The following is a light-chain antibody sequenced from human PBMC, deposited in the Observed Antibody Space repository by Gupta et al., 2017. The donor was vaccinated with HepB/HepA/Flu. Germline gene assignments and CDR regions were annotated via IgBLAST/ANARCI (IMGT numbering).Light chain of an antibody. CDR2: WAS. J-gene: IGKJ2*01. V-gene: IGKV4-1*01. CDR1: QSVLYSSNNKNY. Sequence: DIVMTESPDHLAVSLGERATINCKSSQSVLYSSNNKNYLAWYQQKPGQPPKLLIYWASTRASGVPDRFSGSGSGTDFTLTISSLQAEDVAVYYCQQYDSTPFTFGQGTKLEIK. CDR3: QQYDSTPFT.